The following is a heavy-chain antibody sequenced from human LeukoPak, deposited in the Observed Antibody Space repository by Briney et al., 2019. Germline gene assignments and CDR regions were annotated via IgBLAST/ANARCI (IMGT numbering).Heavy chain of an antibody. CDR3: ARGSYYDFWSGSLHDY. CDR2: IYYSGST. D-gene: IGHD3-3*01. CDR1: GGSISSYY. J-gene: IGHJ4*02. Sequence: SETLSLTCTVSGGSISSYYWSWIRQPPGKGLEWIGYIYYSGSTNYNPSLKSRVTISVDTSKNQFSLKLSSVTAADTAVYYCARGSYYDFWSGSLHDYWGQGTLVTVSS. V-gene: IGHV4-59*01.